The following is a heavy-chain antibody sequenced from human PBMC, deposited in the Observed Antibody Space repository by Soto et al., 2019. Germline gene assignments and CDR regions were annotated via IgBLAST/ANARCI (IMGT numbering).Heavy chain of an antibody. CDR2: IIPIFGTA. CDR3: PREGYCSGGSCYSSGYYYYGMDV. V-gene: IGHV1-69*13. CDR1: GGPFSSYA. D-gene: IGHD2-15*01. J-gene: IGHJ6*02. Sequence: ASVKVSCKASGGPFSSYAISWVRQAPGQGLEWMGAIIPIFGTANYAQKFQGRVTIPAAESTSTAYMELSSLRSEDTAVDYCPREGYCSGGSCYSSGYYYYGMDVWGQGTTVTVSS.